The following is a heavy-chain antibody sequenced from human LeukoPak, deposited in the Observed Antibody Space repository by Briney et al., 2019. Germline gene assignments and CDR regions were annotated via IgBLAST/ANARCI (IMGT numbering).Heavy chain of an antibody. J-gene: IGHJ4*02. V-gene: IGHV3-9*01. CDR3: AKSTSGSYFLSSFDY. CDR1: GFTFDDYA. Sequence: PGGSLRLSCAASGFTFDDYAMHWVRQAPGKGLEWVSGISSNSGSIGYEDSVKGRFTNSRDNAKNSLYLQMNSLRAEDTALYYCAKSTSGSYFLSSFDYWGQGTLVTVSS. CDR2: ISSNSGSI. D-gene: IGHD3-10*01.